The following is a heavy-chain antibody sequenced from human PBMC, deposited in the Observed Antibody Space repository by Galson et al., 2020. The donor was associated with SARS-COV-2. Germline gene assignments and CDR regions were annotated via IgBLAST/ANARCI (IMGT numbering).Heavy chain of an antibody. J-gene: IGHJ1*01. D-gene: IGHD4-17*01. Sequence: ASVKVTCKATGFTFTEYYINSVRQAPAQGLEWVGWINPYSGDTDQAQNFQGRVTMTSDTTINTAYMELSSLRSDDTAIYYCACGDYGVSWGQGTLITVSS. CDR2: INPYSGDT. CDR1: GFTFTEYY. V-gene: IGHV1-2*02. CDR3: ACGDYGVS.